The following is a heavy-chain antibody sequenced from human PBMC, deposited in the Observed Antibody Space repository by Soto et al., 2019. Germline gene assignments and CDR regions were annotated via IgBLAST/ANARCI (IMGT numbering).Heavy chain of an antibody. CDR1: GCTFSAYP. CDR3: ARPLYGGDSPYDF. D-gene: IGHD2-21*02. CDR2: IHTGSGNT. V-gene: IGHV1-3*04. J-gene: IGHJ4*02. Sequence: QVQLVQSGAEVKKPGASVRISSKSSGCTFSAYPIHWVRQAPGQGLEWMGRIHTGSGNTQYSQKTQGRVTITRDKSATTAFMELSSLSSEVTAVYYWARPLYGGDSPYDFWGQGTLVTVSS.